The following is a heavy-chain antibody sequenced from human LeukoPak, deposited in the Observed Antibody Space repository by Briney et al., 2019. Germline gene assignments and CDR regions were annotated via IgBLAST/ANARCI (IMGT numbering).Heavy chain of an antibody. D-gene: IGHD4-23*01. CDR1: GGTFSSYA. CDR3: ARGYYGGLAWCDY. V-gene: IGHV1-69*05. Sequence: SVKVSCKASGGTFSSYAISWVRQAPGQGLEWMGGIIPIFGTANYAQKFQGRVTMTRDTSTATVYMDLSSLRSEDTAVYYCARGYYGGLAWCDYWGQGTLVTVSS. J-gene: IGHJ4*02. CDR2: IIPIFGTA.